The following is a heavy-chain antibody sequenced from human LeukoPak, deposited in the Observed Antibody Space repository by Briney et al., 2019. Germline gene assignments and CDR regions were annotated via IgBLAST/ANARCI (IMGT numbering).Heavy chain of an antibody. CDR2: ITGSGDRT. Sequence: GGSLRLSCAASGFTFSSYSMNWVRQAPGKGLEWVSAITGSGDRTYYADSVKGRFTISRDNSKNTLYLQMNSLRAEDTALYYCAKDRMDPVNYWGQGTLVTVSS. CDR3: AKDRMDPVNY. J-gene: IGHJ4*02. CDR1: GFTFSSYS. D-gene: IGHD2-2*03. V-gene: IGHV3-23*01.